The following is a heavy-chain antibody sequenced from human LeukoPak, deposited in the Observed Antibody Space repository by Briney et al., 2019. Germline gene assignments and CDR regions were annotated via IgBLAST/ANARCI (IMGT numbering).Heavy chain of an antibody. CDR3: ARQVTMVRGVIGFDP. CDR2: IDPSDSYT. V-gene: IGHV5-10-1*01. Sequence: GESLKISCKGSGYSFTSYWISWMRQMPGKGLEWMGRIDPSDSYTNYSPSFQGHVTISADKSISTAYLQWSSLKASDTAMYYCARQVTMVRGVIGFDPWGQGTLVTVSS. CDR1: GYSFTSYW. J-gene: IGHJ5*02. D-gene: IGHD3-10*01.